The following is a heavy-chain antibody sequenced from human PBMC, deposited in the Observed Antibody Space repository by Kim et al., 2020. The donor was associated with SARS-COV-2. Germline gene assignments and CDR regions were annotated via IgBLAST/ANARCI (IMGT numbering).Heavy chain of an antibody. CDR2: S. J-gene: IGHJ4*02. V-gene: IGHV4-39*01. CDR3: ARQEMELPPVY. D-gene: IGHD1-26*01. Sequence: SYDTTSLKSRVTISVKTSKNQFSLKRSSVTAADTAVYYCARQEMELPPVYWGQGTLVTVSS.